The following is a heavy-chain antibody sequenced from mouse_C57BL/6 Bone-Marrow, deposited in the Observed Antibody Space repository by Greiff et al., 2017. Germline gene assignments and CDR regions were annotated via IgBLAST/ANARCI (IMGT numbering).Heavy chain of an antibody. V-gene: IGHV1-61*01. J-gene: IGHJ2*01. Sequence: QVQLQQPGAELVRPGSSVKLSCKASGYTFTSYWMDWVKQRPGQGLEWIGNIYPSDSETHYNQKFKDKATLTVDKSSSTAYMQLSSLTSEDSAVYYCASAAGTRGDYFDYWGQGTTLTVSS. CDR3: ASAAGTRGDYFDY. D-gene: IGHD4-1*01. CDR2: IYPSDSET. CDR1: GYTFTSYW.